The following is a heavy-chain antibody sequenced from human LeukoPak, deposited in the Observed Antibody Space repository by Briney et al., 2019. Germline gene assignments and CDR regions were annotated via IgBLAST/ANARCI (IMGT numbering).Heavy chain of an antibody. V-gene: IGHV3-33*01. D-gene: IGHD3-10*01. CDR3: ARDRRGSHHNGMDV. CDR1: GFTFSSYG. Sequence: GRSLRLSCAASGFTFSSYGMHWVRQAPGKGLEWVAVIWYDGSNKYYADSVKGRFTISRDNSKNTLYLQMNSLRAEDTAVYYCARDRRGSHHNGMDVWGQGTTVTVSS. J-gene: IGHJ6*02. CDR2: IWYDGSNK.